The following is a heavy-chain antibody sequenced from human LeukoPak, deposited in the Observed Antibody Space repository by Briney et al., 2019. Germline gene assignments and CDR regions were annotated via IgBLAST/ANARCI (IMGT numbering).Heavy chain of an antibody. CDR2: ISESGAHT. CDR3: ARAREYIGLDY. CDR1: GFTFSSSA. V-gene: IGHV3-23*01. Sequence: GGSLRLSCAGSGFTFSSSAMTWVRQAPGKGLEWVSSISESGAHTYYADSVKGRFTISRDDSKNTLYLQMNSLRADDTAVYYCARAREYIGLDYWGQGTLVTVSS. D-gene: IGHD3-10*01. J-gene: IGHJ4*02.